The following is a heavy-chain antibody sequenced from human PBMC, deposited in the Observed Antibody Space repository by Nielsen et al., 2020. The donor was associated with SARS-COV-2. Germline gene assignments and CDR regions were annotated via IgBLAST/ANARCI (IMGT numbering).Heavy chain of an antibody. V-gene: IGHV3-74*01. CDR1: GFTFSSYW. J-gene: IGHJ3*02. D-gene: IGHD4-17*01. CDR2: INSDGSST. Sequence: GGSLRLSCAASGFTFSSYWMHWVRQAPGKGLVWVSRINSDGSSTSYADSVKGRFTISRDNAKNTLYLQMNSLRAEDTAVYYCARTQYGDPNDAFDIWGQGTMVTVSS. CDR3: ARTQYGDPNDAFDI.